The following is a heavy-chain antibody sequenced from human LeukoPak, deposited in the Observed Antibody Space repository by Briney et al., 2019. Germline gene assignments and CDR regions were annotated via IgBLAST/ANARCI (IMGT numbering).Heavy chain of an antibody. V-gene: IGHV3-7*01. CDR1: GFTFSSYW. CDR3: ASILWWDNGFDY. J-gene: IGHJ4*02. CDR2: IKPDGGEK. Sequence: GGSLRLSCAASGFTFSSYWMTWVRQAPGKGLEWVANIKPDGGEKNYVDSVKGRFTISRDNARNSLYLQMNSLRAEDTAVYYCASILWWDNGFDYWGQGTLVTVSS. D-gene: IGHD2-21*01.